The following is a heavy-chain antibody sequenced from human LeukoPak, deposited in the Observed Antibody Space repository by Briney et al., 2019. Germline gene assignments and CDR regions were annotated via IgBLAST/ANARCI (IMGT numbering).Heavy chain of an antibody. D-gene: IGHD6-19*01. V-gene: IGHV3-23*01. CDR1: GFTLSSYA. Sequence: GGSLRLPCAASGFTLSSYAMTWVRQAPGKGLEWVSSIDASGGSTYYADSVKGRFTISRDNSKNTFFLQMNTLRAADTAVYYCAKGSGSGWYGWFAPWGQGTLVTVSS. CDR3: AKGSGSGWYGWFAP. J-gene: IGHJ5*02. CDR2: IDASGGST.